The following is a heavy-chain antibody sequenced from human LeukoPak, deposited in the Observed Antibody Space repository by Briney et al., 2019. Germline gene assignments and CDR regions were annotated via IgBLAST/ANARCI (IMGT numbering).Heavy chain of an antibody. D-gene: IGHD3-22*01. CDR3: ARVYDSSGYGAFDAFDI. V-gene: IGHV4-38-2*02. CDR1: GYSISSGYY. CDR2: IYHSGST. Sequence: SETLSLTCTVSGYSISSGYYWGWIRQPLGKGLEWIGSIYHSGSTYYNPSLKSRVTISVDTSKNQFSLKLSSVTAADTAVYYCARVYDSSGYGAFDAFDIWGQGTMVTVSS. J-gene: IGHJ3*02.